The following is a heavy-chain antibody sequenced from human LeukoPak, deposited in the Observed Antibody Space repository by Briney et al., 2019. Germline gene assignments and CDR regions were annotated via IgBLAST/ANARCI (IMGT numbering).Heavy chain of an antibody. V-gene: IGHV4-59*11. D-gene: IGHD1-26*01. CDR2: IYYSGST. CDR1: GGSISSHY. Sequence: SETLSLTCTVSGGSISSHYWSWIRQPPGKGLEWIGYIYYSGSTNYNPSLKSRVTISVDTSKNQFSLKLSSVTAADTAVYYCARSIAGATEGHFDYWGQGTLVTVFS. CDR3: ARSIAGATEGHFDY. J-gene: IGHJ4*02.